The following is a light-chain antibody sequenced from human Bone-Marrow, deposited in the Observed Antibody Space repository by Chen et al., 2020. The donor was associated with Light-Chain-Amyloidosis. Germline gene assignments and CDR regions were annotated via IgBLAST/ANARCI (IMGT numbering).Light chain of an antibody. CDR1: QSVRSNY. CDR3: QQYGSSPRT. V-gene: IGKV3-20*01. J-gene: IGKJ1*01. CDR2: GAS. Sequence: EIVLTQSPGTLSLSPGERATLSCRASQSVRSNYLAGYQQKPGQAPRLLIYGASSRATGIPDRFSGSGSGADFTLTISRLEPGDFAVYYCQQYGSSPRTFGQGTKVEIK.